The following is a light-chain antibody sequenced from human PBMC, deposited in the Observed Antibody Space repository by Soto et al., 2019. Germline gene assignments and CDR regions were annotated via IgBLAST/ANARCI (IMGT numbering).Light chain of an antibody. CDR3: QQYGSSPPT. CDR2: GPS. V-gene: IGKV3-20*01. J-gene: IGKJ1*01. CDR1: QSVSSSY. Sequence: EIVLTQSPGTLSLSPGERATLSCRASQSVSSSYLGWYQQKPGQAPRLLIYGPSSRATGIPDRFSGSGSGTDFTLTISRLEPEDFALYFCQQYGSSPPTFVQGTKVDIK.